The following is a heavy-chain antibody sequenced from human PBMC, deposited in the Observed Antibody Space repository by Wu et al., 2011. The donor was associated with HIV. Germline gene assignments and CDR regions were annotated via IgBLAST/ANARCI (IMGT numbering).Heavy chain of an antibody. D-gene: IGHD3-10*01. CDR1: EAPSAAML. V-gene: IGHV1-69*06. CDR2: IIPLFGTA. CDR3: ARDPLVRGRTWKMLHYFDP. Sequence: VKKPGSSLKTSPARLLEAPSAAMLSAWCDRPLDKGFRWMGGIIPLFGTAHYAQKFQGRVTLTADKSTSTAYMELSSLTSGDTAVYYCARDPLVRGRTWKMLHYFDPWGQGTLIIVSA. J-gene: IGHJ5*02.